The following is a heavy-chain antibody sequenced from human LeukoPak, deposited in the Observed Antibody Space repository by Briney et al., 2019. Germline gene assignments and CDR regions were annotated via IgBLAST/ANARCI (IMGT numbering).Heavy chain of an antibody. V-gene: IGHV1-2*02. CDR2: INPNSGGT. CDR1: GYTFTDYY. J-gene: IGHJ4*02. D-gene: IGHD5-12*01. Sequence: PWASVKVSCKASGYTFTDYYMHWVRQAPGQGLEWMGWINPNSGGTNYAQKFQGRVTMTRDTSISTAYMELSRLRSEDTDVYYCARDPWTNSDYDGFDYWGQGTLVTVSS. CDR3: ARDPWTNSDYDGFDY.